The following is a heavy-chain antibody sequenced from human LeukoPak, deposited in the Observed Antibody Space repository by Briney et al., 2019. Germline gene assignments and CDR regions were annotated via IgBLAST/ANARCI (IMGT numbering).Heavy chain of an antibody. CDR1: GGSINSYY. J-gene: IGHJ3*02. Sequence: SETLSLTCTVSGGSINSYYWSWIRQPPGKGLEWIGYIYNSGSTNYNPSLKSRVTISADTSKKQFSLKVSSVTAADTGVYFCARRLRIEGATRRGDGFDIWGQGTMVTVSS. CDR3: ARRLRIEGATRRGDGFDI. V-gene: IGHV4-59*08. CDR2: IYNSGST. D-gene: IGHD1-26*01.